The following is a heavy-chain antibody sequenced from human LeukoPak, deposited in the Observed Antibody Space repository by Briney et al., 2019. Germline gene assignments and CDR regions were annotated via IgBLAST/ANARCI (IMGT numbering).Heavy chain of an antibody. J-gene: IGHJ4*02. CDR1: GYSISSGYY. D-gene: IGHD4-23*01. V-gene: IGHV4-38-2*01. CDR2: IYHSGST. CDR3: ARHPTKYGGNDY. Sequence: ASETLSLTCAVSGYSISSGYYWGWIRQPPGKGLEWIGSIYHSGSTYYNPSLKSRVTISVGTSKNQFSLKLSSVTAADTAVYYCARHPTKYGGNDYWGQGTLVTVSS.